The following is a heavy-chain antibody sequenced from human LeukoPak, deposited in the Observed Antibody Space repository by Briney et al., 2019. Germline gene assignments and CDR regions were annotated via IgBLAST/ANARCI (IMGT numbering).Heavy chain of an antibody. J-gene: IGHJ4*02. Sequence: GGSLRLSCAASGFTFSSYGMHWVRQAPGKELEWVAVISYDGSNKYYADSVKGRFTISRDNSKNTLYLQMNSLRAEDTAVYYCARDKDFGASDCWGQGTLVTVSS. CDR2: ISYDGSNK. CDR1: GFTFSSYG. D-gene: IGHD3-3*01. V-gene: IGHV3-30*19. CDR3: ARDKDFGASDC.